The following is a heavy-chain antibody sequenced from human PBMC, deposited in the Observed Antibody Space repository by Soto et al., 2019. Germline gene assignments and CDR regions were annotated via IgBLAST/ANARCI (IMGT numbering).Heavy chain of an antibody. D-gene: IGHD1-26*01. V-gene: IGHV4-59*08. CDR1: GGSISSYY. Sequence: SETLSLTCTVSGGSISSYYWSWIRQPPGKGLEWIGYIYYSGSTNYNPSLKSRVTISVDTSKNQFSLKLSSVTAADTAVYYCAGKGAAFEPWGQGTLVTVS. CDR2: IYYSGST. CDR3: AGKGAAFEP. J-gene: IGHJ5*02.